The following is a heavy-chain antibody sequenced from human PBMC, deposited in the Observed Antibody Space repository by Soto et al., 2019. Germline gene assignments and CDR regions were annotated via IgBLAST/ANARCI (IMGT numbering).Heavy chain of an antibody. D-gene: IGHD6-6*01. CDR2: IIPIFGTA. J-gene: IGHJ5*02. Sequence: QVQLVQSGAEVKKPGSSVKVSCKASGGTFSSYAISWVRQAPGQGLEWMGGIIPIFGTANYAQKFQGRVTITADESTSTAYMELSSLRSEDTAVYYCARRDSSSSLRWFDPWGQGTLVTVSS. CDR3: ARRDSSSSLRWFDP. V-gene: IGHV1-69*01. CDR1: GGTFSSYA.